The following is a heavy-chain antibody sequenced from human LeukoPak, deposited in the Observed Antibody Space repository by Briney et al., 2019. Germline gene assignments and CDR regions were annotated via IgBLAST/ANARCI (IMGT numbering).Heavy chain of an antibody. CDR2: INPNSGGT. Sequence: ASVKVSCKASGYTFTSYYMHWVRQAPGQGLEWMGWINPNSGGTNYAQKFQGRVTMTRDTSISTAYMELSRLRSDDTAVYYCARDAVDTAMGDYWGQGTLVTVSS. CDR3: ARDAVDTAMGDY. V-gene: IGHV1-2*02. D-gene: IGHD5-18*01. CDR1: GYTFTSYY. J-gene: IGHJ4*02.